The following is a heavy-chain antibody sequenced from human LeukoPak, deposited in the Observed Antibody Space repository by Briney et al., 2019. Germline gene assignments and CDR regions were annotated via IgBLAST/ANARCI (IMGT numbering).Heavy chain of an antibody. CDR2: IKSKTDGGTT. J-gene: IGHJ4*02. V-gene: IGHV3-15*01. CDR3: TTNGYY. Sequence: SWIRQPAGKGLEWVGRIKSKTDGGTTDYAAPVKGRFTISRDDSKNTLYLQMNSLKTEDTAVYYCTTNGYYWGQGTLVTVSS.